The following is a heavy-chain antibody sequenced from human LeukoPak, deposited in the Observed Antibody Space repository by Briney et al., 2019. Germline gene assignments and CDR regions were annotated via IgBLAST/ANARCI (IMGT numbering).Heavy chain of an antibody. V-gene: IGHV1-2*02. J-gene: IGHJ4*02. Sequence: ASVKVSCKASGYTFTLYYMHWVRQAPGQGLEWMGWLNPNSGGTNYAQKLQGRFTMTRDTSISTAYMELSRLRSDDTAVYYCARDPQQLVSLTFDYWGQGTLVTVSS. CDR2: LNPNSGGT. D-gene: IGHD6-13*01. CDR1: GYTFTLYY. CDR3: ARDPQQLVSLTFDY.